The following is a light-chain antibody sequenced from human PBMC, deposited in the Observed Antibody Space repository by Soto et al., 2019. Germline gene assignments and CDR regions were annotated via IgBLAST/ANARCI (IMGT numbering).Light chain of an antibody. CDR3: QSYDSDFVV. V-gene: IGLV6-57*04. CDR2: ENN. Sequence: NFMLTQPHSVSESPGKTLSISCTRSSGSIANNYVQWYQQRPGSAPTTVIYENNQRLSGVPDRFSGPTDGSSNSASLTISGLQTEDEADYYCQSYDSDFVVFGGGTKLTVL. J-gene: IGLJ2*01. CDR1: SGSIANNY.